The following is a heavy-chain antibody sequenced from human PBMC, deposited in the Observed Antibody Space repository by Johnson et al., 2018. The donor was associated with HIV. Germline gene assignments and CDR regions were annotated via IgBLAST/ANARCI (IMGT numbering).Heavy chain of an antibody. CDR3: ARDQGPDGILWWLI. Sequence: QVQLVESGGGVVQPGRSLRLSCAASGFRFSTYAMHWVRQAPGKGLEWVALISYDGSNKYYTDSVKGRFTISRDNSKNTLYLHMNSLTAEDTSVYYCARDQGPDGILWWLIWGQGTMVTVSS. CDR1: GFRFSTYA. J-gene: IGHJ3*02. V-gene: IGHV3-30-3*01. CDR2: ISYDGSNK. D-gene: IGHD2-21*01.